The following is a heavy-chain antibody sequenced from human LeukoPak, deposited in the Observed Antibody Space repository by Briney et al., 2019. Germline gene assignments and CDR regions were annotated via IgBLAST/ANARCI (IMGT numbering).Heavy chain of an antibody. V-gene: IGHV4-4*02. CDR2: IYHSGST. CDR1: GGSTSGSNW. Sequence: PSGTLSLTCAVSGGSTSGSNWWSWVRQPPGKGLEWIGEIYHSGSTNYNPSLKSRVTISVDKSKNQFSLKLSSVTAADTAVYYCARDCDTSSSSWYRYYFDYWGQGTLVTVSS. D-gene: IGHD6-13*01. CDR3: ARDCDTSSSSWYRYYFDY. J-gene: IGHJ4*02.